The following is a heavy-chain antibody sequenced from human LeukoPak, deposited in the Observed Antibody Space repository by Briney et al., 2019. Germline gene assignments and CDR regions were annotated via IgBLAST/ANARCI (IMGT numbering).Heavy chain of an antibody. CDR3: AKDVLVYSNRVDY. Sequence: GRSLRLSCAASGFTFSSYGMHWVRQAPGKGLEWVAVIWYDGSNKYYADSVKGRFTISRDNSKNTLYLQMNSLRAEDTAVYYCAKDVLVYSNRVDYWGQGTLVTVSS. D-gene: IGHD2-8*01. CDR1: GFTFSSYG. V-gene: IGHV3-33*06. CDR2: IWYDGSNK. J-gene: IGHJ4*02.